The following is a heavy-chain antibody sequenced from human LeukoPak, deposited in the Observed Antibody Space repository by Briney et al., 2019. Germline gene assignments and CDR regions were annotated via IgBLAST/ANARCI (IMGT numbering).Heavy chain of an antibody. CDR1: GGSISSGDYY. Sequence: SETLSLTCTVSGGSISSGDYYWSWIRQPPGKGLEWIGYIYYSGSTNYNPSLKSRVTISVDTSKNQFSLKLSSVTAADTAVYYCARQWFGELLYDPSPSNWFDPWGQGTLVTVSS. CDR2: IYYSGST. J-gene: IGHJ5*02. D-gene: IGHD3-10*01. CDR3: ARQWFGELLYDPSPSNWFDP. V-gene: IGHV4-30-4*01.